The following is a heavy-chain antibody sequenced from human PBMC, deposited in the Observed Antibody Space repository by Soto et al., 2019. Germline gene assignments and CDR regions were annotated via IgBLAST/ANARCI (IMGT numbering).Heavy chain of an antibody. Sequence: PSHTLSLTCAISGYSVSSNSAAWNWIRQSPSRGLEWLGRTYYRSKWYNDYAVSVKSRITINPDTSKNQFSLQLNSVTPEDTAVYYCARAVVDILTGYYPFDYWGQGTLVTVSS. D-gene: IGHD3-9*01. J-gene: IGHJ4*02. CDR2: TYYRSKWYN. CDR3: ARAVVDILTGYYPFDY. V-gene: IGHV6-1*01. CDR1: GYSVSSNSAA.